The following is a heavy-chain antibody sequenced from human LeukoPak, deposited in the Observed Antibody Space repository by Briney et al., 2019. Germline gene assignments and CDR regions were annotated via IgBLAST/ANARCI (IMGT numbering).Heavy chain of an antibody. CDR1: GGSISSSSYY. D-gene: IGHD6-13*01. CDR2: IYYSGST. CDR3: ARDLTGSSWYY. Sequence: PSETLSLTCTVSGGSISSSSYYWVWIRQPPGKGLEWIGSIYYSGSTYYNPSLKSRVTISVDTSKNQFSLKLSSVTAADTAVYYCARDLTGSSWYYWGQGTLVTVSS. J-gene: IGHJ4*02. V-gene: IGHV4-39*07.